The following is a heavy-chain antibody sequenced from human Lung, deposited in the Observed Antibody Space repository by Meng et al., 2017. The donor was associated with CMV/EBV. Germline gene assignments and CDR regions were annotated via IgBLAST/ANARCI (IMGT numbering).Heavy chain of an antibody. D-gene: IGHD3-22*01. V-gene: IGHV3-43D*03. Sequence: GGSXRLXXAASGFTFDNHAMHWVRQAPGKGLEWVSLISWDGGSTSYADSVKGRFTISRDNSKNSLFLQMNSLRPEDSALYYCAKDHDSSWRIMDVWGQGTTVXVSS. J-gene: IGHJ6*02. CDR2: ISWDGGST. CDR1: GFTFDNHA. CDR3: AKDHDSSWRIMDV.